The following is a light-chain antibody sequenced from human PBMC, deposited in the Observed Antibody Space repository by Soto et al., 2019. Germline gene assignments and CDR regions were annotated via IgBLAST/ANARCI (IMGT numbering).Light chain of an antibody. CDR2: AAS. CDR1: QSISSY. V-gene: IGKV1-39*01. Sequence: DIQMTQSPSSLSASVEDRVIITCRASQSISSYLNWYQQKPGKAPKLLIHAASSLESGVPSRFSGSGSGTDFTLTISSLQPEDSATYYCQQSYSIPVTFGQGTKVDIK. CDR3: QQSYSIPVT. J-gene: IGKJ2*01.